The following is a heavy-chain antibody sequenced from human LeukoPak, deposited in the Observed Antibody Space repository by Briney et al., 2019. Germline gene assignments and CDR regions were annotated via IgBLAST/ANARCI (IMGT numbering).Heavy chain of an antibody. D-gene: IGHD6-19*01. Sequence: PGGSLRLSCAASGFTFSDYYMSWIRQPPGKGLEWIGSIYNSGSTYYNPSLKSRVTISVDTSKNQFSLKLSSVTAADTAVYYCANVGVAGTLDPHNWGQGTLVTVSS. CDR3: ANVGVAGTLDPHN. CDR1: GFTFSDYY. CDR2: IYNSGST. V-gene: IGHV4-38-2*01. J-gene: IGHJ4*02.